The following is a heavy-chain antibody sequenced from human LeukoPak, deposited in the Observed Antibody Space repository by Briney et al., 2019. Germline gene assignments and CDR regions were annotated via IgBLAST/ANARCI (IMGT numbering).Heavy chain of an antibody. J-gene: IGHJ4*02. V-gene: IGHV4-61*02. Sequence: PSQTLSLTCTVSGDSISSGDYYWSWIRQPAGKGLEWIGRISSSGSTNYNPSLKSRVTISVDTSKNQFSLKLSSVTAADTAVYYCARVICSGGSCRFDYWGQGTLVTVSS. CDR2: ISSSGST. CDR3: ARVICSGGSCRFDY. D-gene: IGHD2-15*01. CDR1: GDSISSGDYY.